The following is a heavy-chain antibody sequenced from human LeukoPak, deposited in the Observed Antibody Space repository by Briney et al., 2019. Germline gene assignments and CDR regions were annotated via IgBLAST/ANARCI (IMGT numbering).Heavy chain of an antibody. D-gene: IGHD3-22*01. CDR3: AXXPKYYYDSSGYHGN. CDR1: GYTFTSYD. CDR2: MNPNSGNT. Sequence: ASVKVSCKASGYTFTSYDINWVRQATGQGLGWMGWMNPNSGNTGYAQKFQGRVTMTRNTSISTAYMELSSLRSEDTAVYYCAXXPKYYYDSSGYHGNWGQGTLVTVSS. V-gene: IGHV1-8*01. J-gene: IGHJ4*02.